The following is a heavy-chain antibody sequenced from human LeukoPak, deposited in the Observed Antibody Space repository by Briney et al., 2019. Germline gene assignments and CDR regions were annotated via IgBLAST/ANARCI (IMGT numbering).Heavy chain of an antibody. V-gene: IGHV3-23*01. J-gene: IGHJ5*02. CDR3: AKALGYCSSTSCGPFDP. CDR2: ISASGDST. D-gene: IGHD2-2*01. CDR1: GFTFTSYA. Sequence: AGGPLRLSCAASGFTFTSYAMTWVRQAPGKGLDWVSTISASGDSTYYADSVKGRFAISRDNSKNTLYLQMNSLRAEETAVYYCAKALGYCSSTSCGPFDPWGQGTLVTVSS.